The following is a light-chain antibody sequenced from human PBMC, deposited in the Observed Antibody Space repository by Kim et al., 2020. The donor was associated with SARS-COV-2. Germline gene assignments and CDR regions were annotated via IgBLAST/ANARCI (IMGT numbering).Light chain of an antibody. V-gene: IGKV1-5*01. Sequence: ASVGDRVTITCRASQSISSWLAWYKQKPGKAPKLLIYDASSLESGVPSRFSGSGSGTEFTLTISSLQPDDFATYYCQQYNSYSPTFGQGTKVDIK. CDR1: QSISSW. CDR3: QQYNSYSPT. J-gene: IGKJ1*01. CDR2: DAS.